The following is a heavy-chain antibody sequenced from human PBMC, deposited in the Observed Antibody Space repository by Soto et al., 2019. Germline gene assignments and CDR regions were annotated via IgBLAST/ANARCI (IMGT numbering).Heavy chain of an antibody. CDR2: IYYSGST. J-gene: IGHJ6*03. CDR3: ARRPMVRGESYYMDV. D-gene: IGHD3-10*01. V-gene: IGHV4-59*08. Sequence: SETLSLTCTVSGGSISSYYWSWIRQPPGKGLEWIGYIYYSGSTNYNPSLKSRVTISVDTSKNQFSLKLSSVTAADTAVYYCARRPMVRGESYYMDVWGKGTTVTVSS. CDR1: GGSISSYY.